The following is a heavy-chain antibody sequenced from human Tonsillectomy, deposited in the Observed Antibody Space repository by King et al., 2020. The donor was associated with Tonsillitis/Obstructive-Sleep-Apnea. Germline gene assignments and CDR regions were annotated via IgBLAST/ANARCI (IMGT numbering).Heavy chain of an antibody. CDR3: ARVRTSSPVYNLDY. D-gene: IGHD1-14*01. CDR2: TRNKAHSYNT. CDR1: GFTFSDHY. J-gene: IGHJ4*02. V-gene: IGHV3-72*01. Sequence: VQLVESGGGLVQPGGSLRLSCAASGFTFSDHYMDWVRQAPGKGLEWVGRTRNKAHSYNTEYAASGKGRFTISRDDSENSLYLQMNSLKTEDTAVYYCARVRTSSPVYNLDYWGQGTLVTVSS.